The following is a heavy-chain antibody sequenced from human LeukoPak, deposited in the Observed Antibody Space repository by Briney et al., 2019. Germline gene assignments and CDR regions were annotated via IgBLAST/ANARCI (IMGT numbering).Heavy chain of an antibody. CDR1: GYTFTSYY. J-gene: IGHJ2*01. Sequence: ASVKVSCKASGYTFTSYYMHWVRQAPGQGLEWMGIINPSGGSTNYAQKFQGRVTMTRDTSTNKVYMELSSLRSEDTAVYYCARDWHWGFDLWGRGTLVTVSS. CDR2: INPSGGST. V-gene: IGHV1-46*01. CDR3: ARDWHWGFDL.